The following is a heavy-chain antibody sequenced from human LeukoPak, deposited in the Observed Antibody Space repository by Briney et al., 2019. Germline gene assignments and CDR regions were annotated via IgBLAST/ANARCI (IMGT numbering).Heavy chain of an antibody. D-gene: IGHD2-15*01. CDR2: IASGGDIT. J-gene: IGHJ5*02. CDR1: GFTFSGFS. V-gene: IGHV3-23*01. Sequence: GGSLRLSCVASGFTFSGFSMSWVRQPPGKGLEWVSVIASGGDITYYADSVKGRFTISRDNSKSTLYLQLNSLRAEDTALYYCARDRYCSGGSCSSVRFVPWGQGTLATVSS. CDR3: ARDRYCSGGSCSSVRFVP.